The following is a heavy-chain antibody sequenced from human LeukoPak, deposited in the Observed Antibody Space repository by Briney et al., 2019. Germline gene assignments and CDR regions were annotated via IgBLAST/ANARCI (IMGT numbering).Heavy chain of an antibody. D-gene: IGHD2-15*01. CDR3: AKGRCSGVGCDSFHS. CDR2: ISYDGSNK. CDR1: GFTFSSYA. V-gene: IGHV3-30-3*01. Sequence: GRSLRLSCAASGFTFSSYAMHWVRQAPGKGLEWVAVISYDGSNKYYADSVKGRFTISRDNSKNTLYLQMNNLKVEDTVVYYCAKGRCSGVGCDSFHSWGQGALVTVSS. J-gene: IGHJ4*02.